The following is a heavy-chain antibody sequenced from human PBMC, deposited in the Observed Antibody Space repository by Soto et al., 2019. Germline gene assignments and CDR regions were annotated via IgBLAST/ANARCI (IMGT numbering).Heavy chain of an antibody. CDR2: IIPILGIA. J-gene: IGHJ4*02. D-gene: IGHD2-2*02. CDR1: GGTFSSYT. Sequence: QVQLVQSGAEVKKTGSSVKVSCKASGGTFSSYTISWVRQAPGQGHEWMGRIIPILGIANYGQKFQGRVTITADKFASTAYLVLSSLRSEDTAVYYCAMAYCSSTSCYRDYWGQGTLVTVSS. V-gene: IGHV1-69*02. CDR3: AMAYCSSTSCYRDY.